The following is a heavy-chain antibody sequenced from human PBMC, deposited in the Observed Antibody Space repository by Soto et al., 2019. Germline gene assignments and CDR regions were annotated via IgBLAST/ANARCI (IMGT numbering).Heavy chain of an antibody. CDR2: INHSGTT. J-gene: IGHJ5*02. Sequence: SETLSLTCAVYGGSFSSYYWSWIRQPPGKGLEWIGQINHSGTTNYNPSLKSRVTISLDTSKNQFSLKLSPLTAADTAVYYCARRQLLWFGDLLENNWSDPWGQGTPVTVSS. D-gene: IGHD3-10*01. CDR3: ARRQLLWFGDLLENNWSDP. CDR1: GGSFSSYY. V-gene: IGHV4-34*01.